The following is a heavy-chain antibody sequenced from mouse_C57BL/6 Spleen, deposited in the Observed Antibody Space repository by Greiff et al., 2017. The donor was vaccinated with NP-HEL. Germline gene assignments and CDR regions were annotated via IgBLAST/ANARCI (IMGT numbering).Heavy chain of an antibody. D-gene: IGHD4-1*01. CDR3: ARCVGPLAWFAY. Sequence: QVQLQQPGTELVKPGASVKLSCKASGYTFTSYWMHWVKQRPGQGLEWIGNINPSNGGTNYNEKFKSKATLTVDKSSSTAYMQLSSLTSEDAAVYYCARCVGPLAWFAYWGQGTLVTVSA. CDR2: INPSNGGT. CDR1: GYTFTSYW. V-gene: IGHV1-53*01. J-gene: IGHJ3*01.